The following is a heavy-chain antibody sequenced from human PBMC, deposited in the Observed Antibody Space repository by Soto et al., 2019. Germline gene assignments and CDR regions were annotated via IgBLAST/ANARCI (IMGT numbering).Heavy chain of an antibody. V-gene: IGHV2-5*08. Sequence: SWIRPPPGKALEWLALIYWDDDKRYRPSVESRLNITQDTSKHQVVLRLANVDPAETGIHFCAPRHRDASDGGEYPLNFDYWGQGALVTASS. CDR3: APRHRDASDGGEYPLNFDY. J-gene: IGHJ4*02. D-gene: IGHD2-21*01. CDR2: IYWDDDK.